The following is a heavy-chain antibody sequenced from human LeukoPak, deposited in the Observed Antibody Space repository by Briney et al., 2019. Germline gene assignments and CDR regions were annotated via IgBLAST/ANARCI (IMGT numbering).Heavy chain of an antibody. J-gene: IGHJ5*02. Sequence: ALVKVSCKASGYTFTNYAMNWVRQAPGQGLEWMGWINTDTGNPTYAQGFTRRLVFSLDTSASTAYLQISSLKAEDTAVYYCARTLFGDQYQLLHNWFDPWGQGTLVTVSS. D-gene: IGHD2-2*01. CDR2: INTDTGNP. V-gene: IGHV7-4-1*02. CDR3: ARTLFGDQYQLLHNWFDP. CDR1: GYTFTNYA.